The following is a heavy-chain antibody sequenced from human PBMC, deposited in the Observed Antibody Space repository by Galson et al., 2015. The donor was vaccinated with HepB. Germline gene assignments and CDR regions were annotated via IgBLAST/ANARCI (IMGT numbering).Heavy chain of an antibody. CDR2: ITPFNGNT. V-gene: IGHV1-45*02. CDR1: GYTFTYRY. J-gene: IGHJ3*02. CDR3: AVEPPPPHDAFDI. Sequence: SVKVSCKASGYTFTYRYLHWVRQAPGQALEWMGWITPFNGNTNYAQKFQDRVTITRDRSISTAYMELSSLTSDDTAMYYCAVEPPPPHDAFDIWGQGTMVTVSS. D-gene: IGHD1-14*01.